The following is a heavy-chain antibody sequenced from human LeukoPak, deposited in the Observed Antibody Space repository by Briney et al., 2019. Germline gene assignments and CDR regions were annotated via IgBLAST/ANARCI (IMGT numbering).Heavy chain of an antibody. V-gene: IGHV1-18*01. J-gene: IGHJ4*02. Sequence: ASVKVSCKASGYTFTSYGISWVRQAPGQGLEWMGWIGAYNGNTNYAQKLQGRVTMTTDTSTSTAYMELRSLRSDDTAVYYCARGLEKYYYDSSGHLDYWGQGTLVTVSS. D-gene: IGHD3-22*01. CDR2: IGAYNGNT. CDR1: GYTFTSYG. CDR3: ARGLEKYYYDSSGHLDY.